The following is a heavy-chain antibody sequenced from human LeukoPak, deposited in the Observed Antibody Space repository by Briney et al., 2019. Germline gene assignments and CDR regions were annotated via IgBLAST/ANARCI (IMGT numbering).Heavy chain of an antibody. D-gene: IGHD6-19*01. J-gene: IGHJ4*02. CDR3: AREGSSGQVDY. CDR2: ISAYNGNT. Sequence: RASVKVSCKASGYTFTSYGISWVRQAPGQELEWMGWISAYNGNTNYAQKLQGRVTMTTDTSTSTAYMELRSLRSDDMAVYYCAREGSSGQVDYWGQGTLVTVSS. V-gene: IGHV1-18*03. CDR1: GYTFTSYG.